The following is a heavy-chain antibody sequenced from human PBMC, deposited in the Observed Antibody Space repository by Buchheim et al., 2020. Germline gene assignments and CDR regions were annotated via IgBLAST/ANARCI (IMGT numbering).Heavy chain of an antibody. J-gene: IGHJ6*02. CDR3: ATAQAIDALVVWKQGAFYGMDV. D-gene: IGHD1-1*01. CDR2: ISSSGSTI. Sequence: QVQLVESGGGLVKPGGSLRLSCAASGFTFSDYYMSWIRQAPGKGLEWVSYISSSGSTIYYADSVKGRFTISRDNAKNSLYLQMNSLRAEDTAVYYCATAQAIDALVVWKQGAFYGMDVWGQGTT. V-gene: IGHV3-11*01. CDR1: GFTFSDYY.